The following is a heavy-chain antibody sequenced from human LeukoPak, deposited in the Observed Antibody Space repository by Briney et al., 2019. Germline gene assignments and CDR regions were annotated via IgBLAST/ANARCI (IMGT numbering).Heavy chain of an antibody. D-gene: IGHD6-13*01. CDR2: TYYRSKWYN. V-gene: IGHV6-1*01. CDR1: GDSVSSNSAA. CDR3: ARGLRAAAGTPYYFDY. J-gene: IGHJ4*02. Sequence: SQTLSLTCAISGDSVSSNSAAWNWIRQSPSRGLEWLGRTYYRSKWYNDYAVSVKSRITINPDTSKNQFSLQLNSVTPEDTAVYYCARGLRAAAGTPYYFDYWGQGTLVTVSS.